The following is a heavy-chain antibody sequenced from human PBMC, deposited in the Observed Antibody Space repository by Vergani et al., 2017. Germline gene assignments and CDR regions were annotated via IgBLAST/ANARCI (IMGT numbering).Heavy chain of an antibody. CDR1: GFTLSNYD. V-gene: IGHV3-30*02. D-gene: IGHD1-1*01. J-gene: IGHJ1*01. CDR3: ATKSCGTPGCQIGYFRE. CDR2: IQFDGSNQ. Sequence: QVQLVESGGGVVQRGGSLRLSCATSGFTLSNYDMQWIRQGPGKGLEFVAFIQFDGSNQYYADSVKGRFTLSRDFPKNTLYLQMNSLRTEDTAVYYCATKSCGTPGCQIGYFREWGQGTLVTVSS.